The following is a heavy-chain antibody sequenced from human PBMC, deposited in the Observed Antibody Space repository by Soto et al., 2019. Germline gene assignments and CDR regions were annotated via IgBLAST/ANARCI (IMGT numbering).Heavy chain of an antibody. D-gene: IGHD3-22*01. CDR3: ARDRYYYDSSGYYVGYFDY. CDR2: ISSSSSYT. CDR1: GFTFSDYY. V-gene: IGHV3-11*06. J-gene: IGHJ4*02. Sequence: LRLSCAASGFTFSDYYMSWIRQAPGKGLEWVSYISSSSSYTNYADSVKGRFTISRDNAKNSLYLQMNSLRAEDTAVYYCARDRYYYDSSGYYVGYFDYWGQGTLVTVSS.